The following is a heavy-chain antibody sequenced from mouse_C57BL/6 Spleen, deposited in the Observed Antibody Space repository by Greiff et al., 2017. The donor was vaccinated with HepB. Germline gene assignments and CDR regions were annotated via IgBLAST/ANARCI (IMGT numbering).Heavy chain of an antibody. V-gene: IGHV5-17*01. D-gene: IGHD1-1*01. Sequence: EVKLVESGGGLVKPGGSLKLSCAASGFTFSDYGMHWVRQAPEKGLEWVAYISSGSSTIYYADTVKGRFTISRDNAKNTLFLQMTSLRSEDTAMYYCARAYGSLYWYFDVWGTGTTVTVSS. CDR3: ARAYGSLYWYFDV. CDR1: GFTFSDYG. CDR2: ISSGSSTI. J-gene: IGHJ1*03.